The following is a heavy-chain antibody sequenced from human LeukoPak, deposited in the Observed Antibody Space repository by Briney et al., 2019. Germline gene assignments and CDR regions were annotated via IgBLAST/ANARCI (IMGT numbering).Heavy chain of an antibody. CDR3: ARVPHAMVRGVIITEFYFDY. CDR1: GLTFSSSS. Sequence: GGSLRLSCAASGLTFSSSSMNWVRQASGKGLEWVSSISSSSNYIYYADSVKGRFTISRDNAKNSLYLQMNSLRAEDTAVYYCARVPHAMVRGVIITEFYFDYWGQGTLVTVSS. V-gene: IGHV3-21*01. CDR2: ISSSSNYI. J-gene: IGHJ4*02. D-gene: IGHD3-10*01.